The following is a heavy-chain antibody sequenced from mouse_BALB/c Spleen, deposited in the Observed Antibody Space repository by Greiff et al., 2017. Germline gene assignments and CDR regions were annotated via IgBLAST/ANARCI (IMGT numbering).Heavy chain of an antibody. CDR1: GYTFTSYY. D-gene: IGHD3-2*02. CDR2: IYPGDGDT. CDR3: ARQAPYFDV. Sequence: QVQLQQSGPELVKPGASVRISCKASGYTFTSYYIHWVKQRPGQGLEWIGWIYPGDGDTNYNGKFKGKATLTADKSSSTAYMQLSSLTSEDSAVYFCARQAPYFDVWGAGTTVTVSS. J-gene: IGHJ1*01. V-gene: IGHV1S56*01.